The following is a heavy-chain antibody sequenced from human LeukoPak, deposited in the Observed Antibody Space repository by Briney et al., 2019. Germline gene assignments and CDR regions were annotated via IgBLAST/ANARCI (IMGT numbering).Heavy chain of an antibody. D-gene: IGHD3-9*01. CDR1: GGTFSSYA. J-gene: IGHJ6*04. CDR2: IIPIFGTA. V-gene: IGHV1-69*13. CDR3: ASSIYDILTGYYPHYYYYYGMDV. Sequence: ASEKVSCKASGGTFSSYAISWVRQAPGQGLEWMGGIIPIFGTANYAQKFQGRVTITADESTSTAYMELSSLRSEDTAVYYCASSIYDILTGYYPHYYYYYGMDVWGKGTTVTVSS.